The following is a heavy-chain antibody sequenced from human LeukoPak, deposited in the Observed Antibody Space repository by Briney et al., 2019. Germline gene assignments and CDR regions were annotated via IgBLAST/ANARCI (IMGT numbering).Heavy chain of an antibody. V-gene: IGHV3-30*18. CDR3: AKDVLRYFDWLEYGGDNWSDP. D-gene: IGHD3-9*01. CDR1: GFTFSSYG. Sequence: GGSLRLSCAASGFTFSSYGMHWVRQAPGKGLEWVAVISYDGSNKYYADSVKGRFTISRDNSKNTLYLQMNSLRAEDTAVYYCAKDVLRYFDWLEYGGDNWSDPWGQGTLVTVSS. J-gene: IGHJ5*02. CDR2: ISYDGSNK.